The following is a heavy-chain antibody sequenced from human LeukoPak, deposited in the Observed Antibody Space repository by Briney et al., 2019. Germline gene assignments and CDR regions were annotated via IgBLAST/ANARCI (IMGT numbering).Heavy chain of an antibody. V-gene: IGHV3-9*02. Sequence: GGSLRLSCAASGFTSDDYAMHWVRQAPGKGLEWVSGISWNSGSIGYADSVKGRFTISRDNAKNSLYLQMNSLRAEDTALYYCAKEFWGYSSSTKGGAFDIWGQGTMVTVSS. J-gene: IGHJ3*02. D-gene: IGHD6-13*01. CDR1: GFTSDDYA. CDR2: ISWNSGSI. CDR3: AKEFWGYSSSTKGGAFDI.